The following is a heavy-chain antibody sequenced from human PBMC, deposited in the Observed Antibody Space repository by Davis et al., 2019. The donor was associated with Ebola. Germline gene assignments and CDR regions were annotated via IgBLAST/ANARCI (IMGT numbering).Heavy chain of an antibody. J-gene: IGHJ5*02. D-gene: IGHD6-19*01. CDR1: GYTFTSYD. Sequence: ASVKVSCKASGYTFTSYDINWVRQATGQGLEWMGWMNPNSGNTGYAQKFQGRVTMTRNTSISTAYMELSSLRSEDTAVYYCARGRAVAATGWFDPWGQGTLVTVSS. V-gene: IGHV1-8*01. CDR2: MNPNSGNT. CDR3: ARGRAVAATGWFDP.